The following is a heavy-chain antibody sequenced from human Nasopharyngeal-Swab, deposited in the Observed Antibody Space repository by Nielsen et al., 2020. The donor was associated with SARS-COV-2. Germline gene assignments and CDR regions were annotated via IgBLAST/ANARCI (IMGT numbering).Heavy chain of an antibody. D-gene: IGHD3-10*01. J-gene: IGHJ5*02. CDR1: GFTFSSYA. Sequence: GESLKISCAASGFTFSSYAMSWVRQAPGKGLEWVSAISGSGGSKYYADSVKGRFTISRDNSKNTLYLQMNSLRAEDTAVYYCAKDSTMVRGRGGFDPWGQGTLVTVSS. V-gene: IGHV3-23*01. CDR2: ISGSGGSK. CDR3: AKDSTMVRGRGGFDP.